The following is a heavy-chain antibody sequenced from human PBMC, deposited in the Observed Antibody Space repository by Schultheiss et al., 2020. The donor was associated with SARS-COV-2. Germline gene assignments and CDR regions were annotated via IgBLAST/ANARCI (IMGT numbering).Heavy chain of an antibody. Sequence: GESLKISCKGSGYSFTSYWIGWVRQMPGKGLEWMGIIWPGDSDTRYSPSFQGQVTISADKSISTAYLQWSSLKASDTAIYYCARHKALGDFYYYMDLWGRGTTVTVSS. D-gene: IGHD3-3*02. CDR2: IWPGDSDT. CDR1: GYSFTSYW. J-gene: IGHJ6*03. V-gene: IGHV5-51*01. CDR3: ARHKALGDFYYYMDL.